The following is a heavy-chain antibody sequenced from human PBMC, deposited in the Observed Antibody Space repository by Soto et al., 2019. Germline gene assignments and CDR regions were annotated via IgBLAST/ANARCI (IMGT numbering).Heavy chain of an antibody. CDR3: ARIDYYYESSGYWPTY. CDR1: GFSLTNSKMG. Sequence: GSGPTLVNPTETLTLTCTVSGFSLTNSKMGVTWIRQPPGKALEWLAHILSNDEKSYSTSLKSRLIISKDTSKSQVVLTMTNMDPVDTGTYYCARIDYYYESSGYWPTYWGQGTLVTVSS. CDR2: ILSNDEK. D-gene: IGHD3-22*01. J-gene: IGHJ4*02. V-gene: IGHV2-26*01.